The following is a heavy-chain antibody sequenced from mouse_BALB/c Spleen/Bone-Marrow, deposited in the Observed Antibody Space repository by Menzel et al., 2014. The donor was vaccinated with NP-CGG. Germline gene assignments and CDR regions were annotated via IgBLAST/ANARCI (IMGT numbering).Heavy chain of an antibody. V-gene: IGHV14-3*02. CDR3: ASYRYGWYFDV. CDR1: GFNIKDTH. Sequence: ESGAELVKPGASVKLSCTASGFNIKDTHMHWVKQRPEQGLEWIGRIDPANGNTKYDPKFQGKATITADTSSNTAYLQLSSLTSEDTAVYYCASYRYGWYFDVWGAGTTVTVSS. D-gene: IGHD2-14*01. J-gene: IGHJ1*01. CDR2: IDPANGNT.